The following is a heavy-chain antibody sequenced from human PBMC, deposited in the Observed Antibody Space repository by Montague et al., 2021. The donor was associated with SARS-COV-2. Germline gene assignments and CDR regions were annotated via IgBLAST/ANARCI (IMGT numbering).Heavy chain of an antibody. J-gene: IGHJ4*02. D-gene: IGHD3-9*01. CDR2: IYYSGST. CDR3: ARSRIIRYFDWLSQMAYFDY. Sequence: TLSLTCTVSGGSISSYYWSWIRQPPGKGLEWIGYIYYSGSTYYNPSLKSRVTISVDTSKNQFSLKLSSVTAADTAVYYCARSRIIRYFDWLSQMAYFDYWGQGTLVTVSS. V-gene: IGHV4-30-4*08. CDR1: GGSISSYY.